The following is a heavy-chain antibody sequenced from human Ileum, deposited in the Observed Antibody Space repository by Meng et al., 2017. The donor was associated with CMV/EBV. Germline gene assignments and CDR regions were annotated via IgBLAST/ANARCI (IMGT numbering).Heavy chain of an antibody. CDR1: GFTFTTYS. CDR2: ISSGSSYI. D-gene: IGHD2-15*01. J-gene: IGHJ4*02. Sequence: GESLKISCSTSGFTFTTYSMHWVRQAPGKGLEWVSSISSGSSYIYYSDSLKGRFTISRDNTKNSLYLQMNSLRAEDTAIYYCARGGRDAYCSGGSCFFHWGQGRLVTVSS. V-gene: IGHV3-21*01. CDR3: ARGGRDAYCSGGSCFFH.